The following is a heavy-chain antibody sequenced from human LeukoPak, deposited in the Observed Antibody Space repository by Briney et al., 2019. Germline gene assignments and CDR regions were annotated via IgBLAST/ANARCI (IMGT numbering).Heavy chain of an antibody. CDR3: AKDGDPVHY. Sequence: PGRSLRLSCAASGFSISSYGMHWVRQAPGKGLEWVAVISYDGSNKYYADSVKGRSTISRDNSKNTLYLQMNSLRAEDTAVYYCAKDGDPVHYWGQGTLVTVSS. CDR1: GFSISSYG. D-gene: IGHD3-3*01. J-gene: IGHJ4*02. V-gene: IGHV3-30*18. CDR2: ISYDGSNK.